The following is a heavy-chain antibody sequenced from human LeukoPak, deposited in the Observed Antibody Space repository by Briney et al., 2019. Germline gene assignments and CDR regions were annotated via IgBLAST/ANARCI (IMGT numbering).Heavy chain of an antibody. CDR1: GGSISNDSDY. J-gene: IGHJ4*02. D-gene: IGHD6-6*01. V-gene: IGHV4-39*02. CDR2: VYYSATT. Sequence: SETLSLTCTVSGGSISNDSDYWGWIRQPPGKGLQWIGSVYYSATTFYSPSLKSRVTISADTSKNQLSLRLSSVTAADTAIYYCARERPSNLLAGRRGYFAHWGQGALVTVSS. CDR3: ARERPSNLLAGRRGYFAH.